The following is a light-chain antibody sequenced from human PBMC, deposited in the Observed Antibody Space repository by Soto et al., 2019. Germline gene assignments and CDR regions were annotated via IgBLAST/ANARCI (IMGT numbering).Light chain of an antibody. J-gene: IGKJ4*01. CDR3: QQHKNWPPLT. Sequence: EIVMTQSPATLSVSPGETATLSCRASQSVSFHLAWYQQKPGQGPRLLIYGAFTRATGIPARFSGSGSGTDFTLTISSLQSEDFALYYCQQHKNWPPLTFGGGTKVEIK. CDR2: GAF. V-gene: IGKV3-15*01. CDR1: QSVSFH.